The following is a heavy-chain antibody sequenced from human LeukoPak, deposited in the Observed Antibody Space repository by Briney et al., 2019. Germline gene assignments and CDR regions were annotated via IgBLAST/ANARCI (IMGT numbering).Heavy chain of an antibody. D-gene: IGHD3-16*02. CDR1: GYSFTSYW. CDR2: IDPSDSYT. Sequence: GESLKISCKGSGYSFTSYWISWVRQMPGKGLEWMGRIDPSDSYTNYSPSFQGHVTISADKSISTACLQWSSLKASDTAMYYCARLMITFGGVIVPYFDYWGQGTLVTVSS. J-gene: IGHJ4*02. V-gene: IGHV5-10-1*01. CDR3: ARLMITFGGVIVPYFDY.